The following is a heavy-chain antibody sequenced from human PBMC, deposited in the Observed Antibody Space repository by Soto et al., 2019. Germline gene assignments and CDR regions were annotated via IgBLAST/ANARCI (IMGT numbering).Heavy chain of an antibody. J-gene: IGHJ4*02. CDR3: VRGGATIFDY. CDR2: ISSSSSTI. D-gene: IGHD1-26*01. Sequence: EVQLVESGGGLVQPGGSLRLSCAASRFTFTSYSMNWVRQAPGKGLEWVSYISSSSSTIYYADSMKGRFTISRDHAKNSLYLQVNSLRDEDTAVYYCVRGGATIFDYWGRGTLVTVSS. V-gene: IGHV3-48*02. CDR1: RFTFTSYS.